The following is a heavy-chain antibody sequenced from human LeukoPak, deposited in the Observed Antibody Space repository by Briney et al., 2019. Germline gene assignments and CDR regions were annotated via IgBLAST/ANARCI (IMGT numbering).Heavy chain of an antibody. CDR3: ARGYCSSTSCYNWFDP. Sequence: GASVKVSCKASGYTFTSYYMHWVRQAPGQGLEWMGIINPSGGSTSYAQKFQGRVTMTRDTSTSTVYMELSSLRSEDMAVYYCARGYCSSTSCYNWFDPWGQGTLVTVSS. D-gene: IGHD2-2*01. V-gene: IGHV1-46*01. CDR2: INPSGGST. J-gene: IGHJ5*02. CDR1: GYTFTSYY.